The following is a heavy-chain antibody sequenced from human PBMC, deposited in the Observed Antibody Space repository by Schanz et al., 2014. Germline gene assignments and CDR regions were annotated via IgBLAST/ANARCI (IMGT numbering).Heavy chain of an antibody. Sequence: QVQLVQSGAEVKKPGSSVKVSCKASRSTFSSYTISWVRQARGQGLEWVGRFIPILDVGNYAQQFQGRVTFTEDKCTSTAYMEVSSLRYEDTALYYCARGTMPGTFDIWGQGTMVTVSS. J-gene: IGHJ3*02. D-gene: IGHD2-2*01. CDR2: FIPILDVG. V-gene: IGHV1-69*02. CDR3: ARGTMPGTFDI. CDR1: RSTFSSYT.